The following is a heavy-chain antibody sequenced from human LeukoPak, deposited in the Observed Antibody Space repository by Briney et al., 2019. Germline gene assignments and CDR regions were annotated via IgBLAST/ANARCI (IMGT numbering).Heavy chain of an antibody. CDR2: IEPDGSGK. J-gene: IGHJ4*02. CDR1: GFSFRDYW. CDR3: VTAWVRQQRDF. V-gene: IGHV3-7*01. D-gene: IGHD3-10*01. Sequence: GGSLRLSCAASGFSFRDYWMSWVRQAPGKGLEWVADIEPDGSGKTYVDSVKGRFTISRDNAQQSLYLQMDTLTAEDTAVYYCVTAWVRQQRDFWGQGTLVTVSS.